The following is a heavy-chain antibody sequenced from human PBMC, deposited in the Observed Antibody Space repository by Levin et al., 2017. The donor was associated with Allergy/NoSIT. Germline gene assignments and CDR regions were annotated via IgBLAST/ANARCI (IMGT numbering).Heavy chain of an antibody. CDR1: GASISSYY. CDR2: VHDSGST. CDR3: ARGWCGGGSCYPPGNWFDP. J-gene: IGHJ5*02. V-gene: IGHV4-59*01. Sequence: SQTLSLPCTVSGASISSYYWSWLRQPPGQGLEWIGYVHDSGSTNYNPSLKSRVTISVDTSKNQFSLKLTSVTAGDTAVYYCARGWCGGGSCYPPGNWFDPWGQGALVTVSS. D-gene: IGHD2-15*01.